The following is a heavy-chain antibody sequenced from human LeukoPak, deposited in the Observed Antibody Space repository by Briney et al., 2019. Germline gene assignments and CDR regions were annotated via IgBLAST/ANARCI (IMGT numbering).Heavy chain of an antibody. Sequence: SETLSLTCTVSGYSISSDYYWGWIRQPPGKGLEWIGSIYHSGSTYYNPSLKSRVTISVDTSKVQFSLKLSSVTAADTAVYFCARVGIDSGSFADFDYWGQGTLVTVSS. CDR1: GYSISSDYY. CDR2: IYHSGST. D-gene: IGHD1-26*01. CDR3: ARVGIDSGSFADFDY. J-gene: IGHJ4*02. V-gene: IGHV4-38-2*02.